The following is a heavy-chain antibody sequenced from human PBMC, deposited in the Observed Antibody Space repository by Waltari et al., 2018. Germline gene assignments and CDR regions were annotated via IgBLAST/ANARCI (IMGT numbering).Heavy chain of an antibody. CDR3: AREGYDSSGYYYGSAEYFQH. CDR1: GGSISSYY. CDR2: IYYSGST. V-gene: IGHV4-59*01. J-gene: IGHJ1*01. Sequence: QVQLQESGPGLVKPSETLSLTCTVSGGSISSYYWSWIRQPPGQGLEWIGYIYYSGSTNYNPSLKSRVTISVDTSKNQFSLKLSSVTAADTAVYYCAREGYDSSGYYYGSAEYFQHWGQGTLVTVSS. D-gene: IGHD3-22*01.